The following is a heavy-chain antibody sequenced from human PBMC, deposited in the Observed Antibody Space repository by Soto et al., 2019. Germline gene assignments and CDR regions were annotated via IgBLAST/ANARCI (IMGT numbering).Heavy chain of an antibody. Sequence: QVQLQQWGAGLLKPSETLSLTCAVYGGSFSGYYWSWIRQPPGKGLEWIGEINHSGSTNYNPSLKSRVTISVDPSKNQFSLKLSSVTAADTAVYYCARAGGSGSYKTQKTNWFDPWGQGTLVTVSS. D-gene: IGHD3-10*01. CDR1: GGSFSGYY. V-gene: IGHV4-34*01. J-gene: IGHJ5*02. CDR2: INHSGST. CDR3: ARAGGSGSYKTQKTNWFDP.